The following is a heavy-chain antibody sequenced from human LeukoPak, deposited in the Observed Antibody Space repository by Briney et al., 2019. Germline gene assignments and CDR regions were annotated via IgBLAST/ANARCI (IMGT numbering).Heavy chain of an antibody. D-gene: IGHD4-11*01. V-gene: IGHV3-33*01. CDR2: IWSDGSNR. CDR3: ARDAQRGFDYSNSLKY. J-gene: IGHJ4*01. Sequence: GGSLRLSCAASGFIYSHYGMHWVRQAPGKGLEWVAVIWSDGSNRFYAGSVKGRFTISRDNSQNTLFLQMNSLRAEDTAIYYCARDAQRGFDYSNSLKYWGHGALVTVSS. CDR1: GFIYSHYG.